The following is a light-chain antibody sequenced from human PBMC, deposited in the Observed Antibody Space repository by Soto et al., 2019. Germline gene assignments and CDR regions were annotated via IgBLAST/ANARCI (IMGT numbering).Light chain of an antibody. CDR2: KAS. CDR1: QSIRSS. V-gene: IGKV1-5*03. J-gene: IGKJ1*01. Sequence: DIQMTQSPSTLSASVGDRVTITCRASQSIRSSLAWYQQKPGKAPNLLIYKASSLESGVPSRFSDGGSGTEFTLTISSLQPDDFATYYCQQYNRYWTLGQGTKVDIK. CDR3: QQYNRYWT.